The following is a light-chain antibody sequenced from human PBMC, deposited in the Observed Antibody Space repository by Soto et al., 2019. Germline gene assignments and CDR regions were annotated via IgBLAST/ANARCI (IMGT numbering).Light chain of an antibody. CDR1: QSISTY. CDR2: KAS. V-gene: IGKV1-5*03. CDR3: QLYNSSRWT. Sequence: DIQMTQSPSTLSASVGDRVTITCRASQSISTYLAWYQQKPGKAPKLLIYKASSLESGVPSRFSGSGSGTEFTLTISSLQPDDFATYYCQLYNSSRWTVC. J-gene: IGKJ1*01.